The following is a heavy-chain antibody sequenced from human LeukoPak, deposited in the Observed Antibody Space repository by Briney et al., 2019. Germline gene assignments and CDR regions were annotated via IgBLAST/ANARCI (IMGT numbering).Heavy chain of an antibody. CDR3: ARGEDTAVGTDY. CDR2: MNPNSGNT. Sequence: ASVKVSCKASGYTFTSYDINWVRQATGQGLEWMGWMNPNSGNTGYAQKFQGRVTMTRNTSISTAYMELSSLRSEDTAVYYCARGEDTAVGTDYWGQGTLVTVSS. CDR1: GYTFTSYD. D-gene: IGHD5-18*01. V-gene: IGHV1-8*01. J-gene: IGHJ4*02.